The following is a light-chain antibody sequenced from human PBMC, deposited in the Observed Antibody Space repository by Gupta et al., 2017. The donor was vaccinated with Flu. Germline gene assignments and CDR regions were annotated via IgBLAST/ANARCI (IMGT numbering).Light chain of an antibody. Sequence: SYVLTQPPSVSVAPGQTARIACGGKNIASYSVHWYQRRPGQAPVLVIFDDSDRPSGIPERISGSNSGNTATLTISRLEVGDEADYFCQVWNNTSDFPVFGGGTKLTVL. CDR2: DDS. CDR3: QVWNNTSDFPV. CDR1: NIASYS. V-gene: IGLV3-21*02. J-gene: IGLJ3*02.